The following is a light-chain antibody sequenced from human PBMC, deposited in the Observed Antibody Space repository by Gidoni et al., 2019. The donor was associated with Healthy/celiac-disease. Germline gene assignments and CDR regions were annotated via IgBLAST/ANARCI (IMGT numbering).Light chain of an antibody. V-gene: IGKV1-5*03. J-gene: IGKJ2*01. CDR3: QQYKSYPPYT. CDR1: QSISSW. Sequence: DIQMTQSPSTLSASVGDRVTITCRASQSISSWLAWYQQKPGKAPNLLIYKASSLESGVPSRFSGSGSGTEFTLTISSLQPDDFATYYCQQYKSYPPYTFGQGTKLEIK. CDR2: KAS.